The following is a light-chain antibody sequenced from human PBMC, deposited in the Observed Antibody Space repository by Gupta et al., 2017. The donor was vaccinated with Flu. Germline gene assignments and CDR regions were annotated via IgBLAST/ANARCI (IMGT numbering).Light chain of an antibody. CDR3: QQYDSSPWT. CDR1: QSVSRY. V-gene: IGKV3-20*01. Sequence: SPGTLSLSPGERATLSCRASQSVSRYINWYKQRPGQSPGLLIYGSSSRATGIPDRFSGSGYGTDFTLTISRREPEDFAVYDWQQYDSSPWTFGKGTKVEIK. J-gene: IGKJ1*01. CDR2: GSS.